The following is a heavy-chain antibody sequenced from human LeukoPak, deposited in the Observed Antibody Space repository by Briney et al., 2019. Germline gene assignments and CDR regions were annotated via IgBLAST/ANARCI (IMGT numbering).Heavy chain of an antibody. V-gene: IGHV1-2*02. J-gene: IGHJ4*02. CDR3: AREFADGRGFDY. Sequence: ASVKVSCKASGYTFTGYYMHWVRQAPGQGLEWMGWINPNSGGTNYAQKFQGRVTMTRDASISTAYMELSRLRSDDTAVYYCAREFADGRGFDYWGQGTLVIVSS. CDR1: GYTFTGYY. D-gene: IGHD3-10*01. CDR2: INPNSGGT.